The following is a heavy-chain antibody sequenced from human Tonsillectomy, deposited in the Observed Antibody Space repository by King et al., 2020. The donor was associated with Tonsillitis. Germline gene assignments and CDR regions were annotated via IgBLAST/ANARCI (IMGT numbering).Heavy chain of an antibody. Sequence: VQLVQSGGGLVQPGGSLRLSCAASGFIFSSYEMNWVRQAPGKGLEWLSYISRSGSITYYADSVKGRFTISRDNAKNSLYLQMNSLRVEDTAVYYCALNFCGYDPCGIAVAGLGYWGQGTLVTVSS. D-gene: IGHD6-19*01. CDR3: ALNFCGYDPCGIAVAGLGY. CDR2: ISRSGSIT. J-gene: IGHJ4*02. V-gene: IGHV3-48*03. CDR1: GFIFSSYE.